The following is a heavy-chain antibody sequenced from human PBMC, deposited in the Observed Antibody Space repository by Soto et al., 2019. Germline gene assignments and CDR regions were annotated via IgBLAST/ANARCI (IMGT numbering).Heavy chain of an antibody. J-gene: IGHJ4*02. CDR2: ISGSGEST. D-gene: IGHD3-10*01. V-gene: IGHV3-23*01. CDR1: GFTFSSFA. Sequence: PGGSLRLSCASSGFTFSSFAMSWVRQAPGKGLEWVSSISGSGESTYYADTVKGRLSISRDNSKNTLYLQMNSLRAEDTAVYYCEKRREGGYYTFDYWGQGTPVTVSS. CDR3: EKRREGGYYTFDY.